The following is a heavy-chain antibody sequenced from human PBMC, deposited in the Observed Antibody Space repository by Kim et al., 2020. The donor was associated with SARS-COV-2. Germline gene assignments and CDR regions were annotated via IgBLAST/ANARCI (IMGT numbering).Heavy chain of an antibody. Sequence: ASVKVSCKASGYTFTSYGISWVRQAPGQGLEWMGWISAYNGNTNYAQKLQGRVTMTTDTSTSTAYMELRSLRSDDTAVYYCARGEGTTGTTRGNWFDPWGQGTLVTVSS. CDR2: ISAYNGNT. V-gene: IGHV1-18*04. CDR1: GYTFTSYG. D-gene: IGHD1-1*01. CDR3: ARGEGTTGTTRGNWFDP. J-gene: IGHJ5*02.